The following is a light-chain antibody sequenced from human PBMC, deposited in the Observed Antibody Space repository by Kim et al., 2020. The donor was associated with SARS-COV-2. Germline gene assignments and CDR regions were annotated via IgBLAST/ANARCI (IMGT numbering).Light chain of an antibody. Sequence: ATIHSTSSQSVVSTANNQNYLSWHQQKPGQPPQLLTSWASTRDFRFPYRFSGTGSGTDFTLTIPRLQAEDVAVYYCQQHYDVPLTFGQGTKVDIK. CDR3: QQHYDVPLT. V-gene: IGKV4-1*01. CDR2: WAS. J-gene: IGKJ1*01. CDR1: QSVVSTANNQNY.